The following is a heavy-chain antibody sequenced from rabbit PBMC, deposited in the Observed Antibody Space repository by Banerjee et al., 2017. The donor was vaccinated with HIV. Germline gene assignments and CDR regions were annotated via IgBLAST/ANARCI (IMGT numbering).Heavy chain of an antibody. CDR2: IYTSSGST. V-gene: IGHV1S40*01. CDR3: ARGYAGYGYAFNL. Sequence: QSLEESGGGLVKPEGSLTLTCKASGFDLSSYYYMCWVRQAPGKGLELIACIYTSSGSTWYASWVNGRFTISKTSSTTVTLQMTSLTAADTATYFCARGYAGYGYAFNLWDPGTLVTVS. J-gene: IGHJ4*01. D-gene: IGHD6-1*01. CDR1: GFDLSSYYY.